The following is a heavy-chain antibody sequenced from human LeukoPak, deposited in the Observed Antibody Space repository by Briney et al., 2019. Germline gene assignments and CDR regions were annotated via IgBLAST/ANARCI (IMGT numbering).Heavy chain of an antibody. CDR2: IIPIFGTA. V-gene: IGHV1-69*01. Sequence: SVKVSCKASGGTFSSYAISWVRQAPGQGLEWMGGIIPIFGTASYAQKFQGRVTITADESTSTAYMELSSLRSEDTAVYYCARDRIAAAGRGYYYYYGMDVWGKGTTVTVSS. CDR3: ARDRIAAAGRGYYYYYGMDV. CDR1: GGTFSSYA. J-gene: IGHJ6*04. D-gene: IGHD6-13*01.